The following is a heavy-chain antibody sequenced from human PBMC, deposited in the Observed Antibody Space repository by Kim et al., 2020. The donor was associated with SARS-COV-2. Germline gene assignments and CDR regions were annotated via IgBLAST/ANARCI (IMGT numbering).Heavy chain of an antibody. D-gene: IGHD5-12*01. Sequence: GGSLRLSCAASGFTFSDYYMSWIRQAPGKGLEWVSYISSSSSYTNYADSVKGRFTISRDNAKNSLYLQMNSLRAEDTAVYYCARDLVDIVATITGYYGMDVWGQGTTVTVSS. CDR3: ARDLVDIVATITGYYGMDV. J-gene: IGHJ6*02. CDR2: ISSSSSYT. V-gene: IGHV3-11*06. CDR1: GFTFSDYY.